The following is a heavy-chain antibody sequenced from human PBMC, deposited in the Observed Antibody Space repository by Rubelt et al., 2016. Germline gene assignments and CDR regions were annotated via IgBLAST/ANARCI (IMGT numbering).Heavy chain of an antibody. Sequence: QVQLVQSGAEVKKPGASVKVSCKASGYTFTGYYMHWVRQAPGQGLEWMGWINPNSGGTNYAQKFQGRVTMTRDTSISTAYRERGRLSTDDTAVYYCARRADYSNYGWEDPRGQGTLVTVSS. CDR3: ARRADYSNYGWEDP. CDR1: GYTFTGYY. CDR2: INPNSGGT. J-gene: IGHJ5*02. V-gene: IGHV1-2*02. D-gene: IGHD4-11*01.